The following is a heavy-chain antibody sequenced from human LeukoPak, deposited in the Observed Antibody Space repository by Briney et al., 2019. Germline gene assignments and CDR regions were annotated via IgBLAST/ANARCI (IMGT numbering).Heavy chain of an antibody. Sequence: SETLSLTCTVSGGSISSYYWSWIRQPPGKGLEWIGYIYYSGSTNYNPSLKSRVTISVDTSKNQFSLKLSSVTAADTAVYYCAREGVVTGTTIDYAFDIWGQGTMVTVSS. D-gene: IGHD1-7*01. CDR3: AREGVVTGTTIDYAFDI. CDR1: GGSISSYY. V-gene: IGHV4-59*01. J-gene: IGHJ3*02. CDR2: IYYSGST.